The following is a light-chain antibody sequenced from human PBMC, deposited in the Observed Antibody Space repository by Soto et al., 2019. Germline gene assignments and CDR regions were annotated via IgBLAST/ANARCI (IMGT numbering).Light chain of an antibody. Sequence: QAVVTQPPSASGTPGQRVTISCSGSNSNIGSNTVNWYQQLPGTAPKLLIYSNNQRPSGVPDRFSGSKSGTSASLAISGLQSEDEADYYCAPWDDSLNGPVFGGGTKLTV. CDR2: SNN. CDR3: APWDDSLNGPV. V-gene: IGLV1-44*01. CDR1: NSNIGSNT. J-gene: IGLJ2*01.